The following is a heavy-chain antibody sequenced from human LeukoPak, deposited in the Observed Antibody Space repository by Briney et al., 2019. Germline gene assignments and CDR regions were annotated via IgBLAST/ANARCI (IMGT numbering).Heavy chain of an antibody. V-gene: IGHV1-69*04. J-gene: IGHJ6*03. D-gene: IGHD3-3*01. CDR2: IIPILGIA. CDR3: ARGWDFWSSQPGSNYYYMDV. Sequence: SVKVSCKASGGTFSSYAISWVRQAPGQGREWMGRIIPILGIANYAQKFQGRVTITADKSTSTAYMELSRLRSDDTAVYYCARGWDFWSSQPGSNYYYMDVWGKGTTVTVSS. CDR1: GGTFSSYA.